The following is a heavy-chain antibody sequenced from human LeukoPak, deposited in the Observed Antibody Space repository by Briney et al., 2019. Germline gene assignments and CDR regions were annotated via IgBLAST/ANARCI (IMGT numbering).Heavy chain of an antibody. J-gene: IGHJ5*02. D-gene: IGHD6-19*01. V-gene: IGHV3-23*01. CDR3: ARVAGWHWFDP. CDR2: IRPSGDKT. CDR1: GFTFRSYD. Sequence: GGSLRLSCAASGFTFRSYDMTWVGQAPGRGLAWVSSIRPSGDKTYYGDSVKGRFTLSRDNSNNTVYLQMNNMRVDDTAVYYCARVAGWHWFDPWGQGTLVTVSS.